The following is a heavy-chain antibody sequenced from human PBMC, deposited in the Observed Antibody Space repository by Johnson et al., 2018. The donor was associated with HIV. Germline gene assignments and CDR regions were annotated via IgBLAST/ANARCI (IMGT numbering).Heavy chain of an antibody. V-gene: IGHV3-15*01. CDR1: GFTFDDYG. Sequence: VQLVESGGGVVRPGGSLRLSCAASGFTFDDYGMNWVRQAPGKGLEWLGRIKSETDGGTTDYAAPVKDRFTISRDDSKNTLYMQMNSLKVADAAVYYCATTDIVGAFDIWGQGTMVTVSS. CDR2: IKSETDGGTT. CDR3: ATTDIVGAFDI. D-gene: IGHD2-15*01. J-gene: IGHJ3*02.